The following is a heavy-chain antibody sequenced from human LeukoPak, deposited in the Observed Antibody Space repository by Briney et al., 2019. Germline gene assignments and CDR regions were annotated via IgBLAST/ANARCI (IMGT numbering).Heavy chain of an antibody. CDR1: GFTFTSYG. J-gene: IGHJ5*02. D-gene: IGHD5-12*01. V-gene: IGHV3-23*01. Sequence: GRSLRLSCAASGFTFTSYGMSWVRQAPGKGLEWVSGISGSGGNTYYADSVKGRFTISRDNAKNSLYLQMNSLRAEDTAVYYCARVVPDQWLRFEGWFDPWGQGTLVTVSS. CDR2: ISGSGGNT. CDR3: ARVVPDQWLRFEGWFDP.